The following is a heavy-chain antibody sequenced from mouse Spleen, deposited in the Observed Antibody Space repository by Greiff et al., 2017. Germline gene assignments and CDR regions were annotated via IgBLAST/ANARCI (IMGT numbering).Heavy chain of an antibody. CDR1: GFTFSSYA. CDR2: ISSGGSYT. D-gene: IGHD2-3*01. J-gene: IGHJ2*01. CDR3: ARHEMVPFDY. Sequence: EVKLMESGGGLVKPGGSLKLSCAASGFTFSSYAMSWVRQTPEKRLEWVATISSGGSYTYYPDSVKGRFTISRDNAKNTLYLQMSSLRSEDTAMYYCARHEMVPFDYWGQGTTLTVSS. V-gene: IGHV5-9-3*01.